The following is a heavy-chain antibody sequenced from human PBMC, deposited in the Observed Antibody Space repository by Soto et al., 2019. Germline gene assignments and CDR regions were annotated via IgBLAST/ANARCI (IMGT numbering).Heavy chain of an antibody. CDR1: GGSISSGGYY. V-gene: IGHV4-31*01. CDR2: IYYSGST. J-gene: IGHJ6*02. D-gene: IGHD2-21*02. Sequence: QVQLQESGPGLVKPSQTLSLTCTVSGGSISSGGYYWSWIRQHPGKGLEWIGYIYYSGSTYYNPPLKSLATISVDTSKTQFSRKMSSVTAADTAVYYCARVCGGDCHYGMDVWGQGTTVTVSS. CDR3: ARVCGGDCHYGMDV.